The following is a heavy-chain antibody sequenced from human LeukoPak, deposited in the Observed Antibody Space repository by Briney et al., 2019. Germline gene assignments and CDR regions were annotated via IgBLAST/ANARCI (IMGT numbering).Heavy chain of an antibody. J-gene: IGHJ4*02. V-gene: IGHV1-69*04. CDR2: SIPMLGIA. D-gene: IGHD3-16*02. Sequence: SVKVSCKGSGGTFISYAISGVRQAGGQGVEGVGRSIPMLGIANYAQKFQGSVTLTADKSTSTAYLELSSLRSEDTAVYSCARGTRITFGGVIVYYFDYWGQGTLVTVSS. CDR1: GGTFISYA. CDR3: ARGTRITFGGVIVYYFDY.